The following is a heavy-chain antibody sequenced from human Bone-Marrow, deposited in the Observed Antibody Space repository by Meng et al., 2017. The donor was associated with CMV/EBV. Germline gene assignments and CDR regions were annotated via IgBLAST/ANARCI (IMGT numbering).Heavy chain of an antibody. CDR2: INPNSGGT. D-gene: IGHD4-23*01. V-gene: IGHV1-2*02. CDR1: GYTFTGYY. J-gene: IGHJ5*02. Sequence: ASVKVSCKASGYTFTGYYMHWVRQAPGQGLEWMGWINPNSGGTNYAQKFQGRVTMTRDTSISTAYMELSRLRSDDTAVYYCARDPDYGGLPTMGLFDPWGQGTRVTVSS. CDR3: ARDPDYGGLPTMGLFDP.